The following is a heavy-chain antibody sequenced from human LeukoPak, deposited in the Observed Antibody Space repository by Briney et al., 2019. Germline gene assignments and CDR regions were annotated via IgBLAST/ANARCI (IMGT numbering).Heavy chain of an antibody. V-gene: IGHV3-11*06. CDR1: GLTFSDYD. J-gene: IGHJ4*02. D-gene: IGHD5-24*01. CDR3: VRNSDGSTIYFDY. CDR2: ISSSGRYT. Sequence: PGGSLRLSCAASGLTFSDYDMSWSRQAPGKGLEWVSYISSSGRYTKYADSVKGRFTISRDNAKNSLYLQMNSLRAEDTAVYYCVRNSDGSTIYFDYWGQRTLVTVSS.